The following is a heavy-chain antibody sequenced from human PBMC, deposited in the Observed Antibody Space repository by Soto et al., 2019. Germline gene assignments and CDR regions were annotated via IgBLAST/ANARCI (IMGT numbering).Heavy chain of an antibody. J-gene: IGHJ6*02. V-gene: IGHV3-33*01. CDR3: ARGIAARTSGHYYCMDV. CDR1: GFTFSSYG. CDR2: IWFDGSYK. Sequence: QVQVVQSGGGVVQPGRSLRLSCAASGFTFSSYGMLWVRQAPGKGLEWVADIWFDGSYKYYGDSVKGRFTISRDNSKNTLYLQMDRLRAEDTAVYYCARGIAARTSGHYYCMDVWGQVTTVAVSS. D-gene: IGHD6-6*01.